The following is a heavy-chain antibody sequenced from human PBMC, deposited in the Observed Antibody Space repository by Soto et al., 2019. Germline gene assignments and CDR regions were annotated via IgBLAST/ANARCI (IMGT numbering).Heavy chain of an antibody. CDR1: AFIFRSYT. CDR2: ITYDGANQ. D-gene: IGHD1-26*01. J-gene: IGHJ4*02. Sequence: GGSLRLSCAASAFIFRSYTMHWVRQAPGKGLEWVGVITYDGANQYYADSVKGRFTISRDNSRNTLSLQLNSLRPDDTAVYYCARAPSGSYPEFDYWGQGALVTVSS. V-gene: IGHV3-30-3*01. CDR3: ARAPSGSYPEFDY.